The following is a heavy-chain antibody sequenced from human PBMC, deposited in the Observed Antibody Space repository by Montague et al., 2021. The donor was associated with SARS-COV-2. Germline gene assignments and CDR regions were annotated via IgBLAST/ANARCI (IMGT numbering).Heavy chain of an antibody. CDR1: GGSFSGYY. Sequence: SETLSLTCAVYGGSFSGYYWNWIRQPPGKGLEWIGEINHSGSTNNNTSLKSRGTMTVDTSKNQFSLKLSSVTAADTAVYYCARGARQGYGFRLGSFDSWGQGTLVTVSS. J-gene: IGHJ4*02. CDR3: ARGARQGYGFRLGSFDS. CDR2: INHSGST. D-gene: IGHD3-10*01. V-gene: IGHV4-34*04.